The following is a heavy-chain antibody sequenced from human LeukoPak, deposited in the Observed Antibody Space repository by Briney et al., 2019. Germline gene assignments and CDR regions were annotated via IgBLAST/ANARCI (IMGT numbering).Heavy chain of an antibody. CDR1: GGSISSSSYY. D-gene: IGHD2-8*01. CDR2: IYYSGST. Sequence: PETLSLTCTVSGGSISSSSYYCGWIRQPPGKGLEWIGSIYYSGSTYYNPSLKSRVTISVDTSKNQFSLKLSSVTAADTAVYYCARGYCTNAVCSLGPTQAWGQGTLVTVSS. J-gene: IGHJ4*02. V-gene: IGHV4-39*07. CDR3: ARGYCTNAVCSLGPTQA.